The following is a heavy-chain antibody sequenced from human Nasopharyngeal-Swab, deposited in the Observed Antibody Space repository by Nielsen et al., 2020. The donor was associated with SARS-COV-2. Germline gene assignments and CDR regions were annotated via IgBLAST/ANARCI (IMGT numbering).Heavy chain of an antibody. V-gene: IGHV3-74*03. J-gene: IGHJ4*02. CDR1: GFSFSTYW. Sequence: GESLKISCAASGFSFSTYWMHWVRHTPGKGLVWVSRLKTDGSGTMYADSVKGRFPISRDNAKNTMYLQMNSLREEDTALYYCARETSASGAYYFDFWGRGTRVTVSS. D-gene: IGHD3-16*01. CDR2: LKTDGSGT. CDR3: ARETSASGAYYFDF.